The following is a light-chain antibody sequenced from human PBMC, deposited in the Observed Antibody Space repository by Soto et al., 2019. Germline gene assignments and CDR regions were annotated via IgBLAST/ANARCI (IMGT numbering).Light chain of an antibody. CDR2: EGS. J-gene: IGLJ1*01. CDR3: CSYTGSSIFYV. V-gene: IGLV2-23*01. Sequence: QSVLTQPASVSGSPGQSITISCTGTSSDVGSYNLVSWYQQHPGKAPKLMIYEGSKRPSGVSNRFSGSNSGNTASLTISGVQAEDEADYYCCSYTGSSIFYVFGTGTKV. CDR1: SSDVGSYNL.